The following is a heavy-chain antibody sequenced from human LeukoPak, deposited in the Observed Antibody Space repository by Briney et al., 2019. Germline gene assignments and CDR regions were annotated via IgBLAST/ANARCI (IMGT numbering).Heavy chain of an antibody. CDR3: ARGLSGSYLYDY. V-gene: IGHV3-21*04. Sequence: GGSLRLSCAASGFTFSSYSMNWVRQAPGKGLEWVSSISSSSSYIYYADSVKGRFTISRHNSKNTLYLQMNSLRAEDTAVYYCARGLSGSYLYDYWGQGTLVTVSS. D-gene: IGHD1-26*01. CDR2: ISSSSSYI. J-gene: IGHJ4*02. CDR1: GFTFSSYS.